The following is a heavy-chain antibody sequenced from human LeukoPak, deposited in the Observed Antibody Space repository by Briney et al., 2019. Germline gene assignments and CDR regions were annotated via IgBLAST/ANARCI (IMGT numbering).Heavy chain of an antibody. Sequence: PGGSLRLSCAASGFTFSSYGMHWVRQAPSKGLEWVAFIRYDGSNKYYADSVKGRFTISRDNSKNTLYLQINSLRGEDTAVYYCAKGESITSAWFESWGQGTLVTVSS. D-gene: IGHD5-24*01. CDR3: AKGESITSAWFES. CDR1: GFTFSSYG. CDR2: IRYDGSNK. V-gene: IGHV3-30*02. J-gene: IGHJ5*01.